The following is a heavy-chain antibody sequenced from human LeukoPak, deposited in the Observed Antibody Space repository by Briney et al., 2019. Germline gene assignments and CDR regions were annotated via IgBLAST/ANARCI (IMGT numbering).Heavy chain of an antibody. J-gene: IGHJ4*02. V-gene: IGHV1-24*01. Sequence: GASVKVSCKVSGYTLTELSMHWVRQAPGKGLEWMGGFDPEDGETIYAQKFQGRVTMTEGTSTDTAYMELSSLRSEDTAVYYCATGAGLLWFGELLIDYWGQGTLVTVSS. D-gene: IGHD3-10*01. CDR2: FDPEDGET. CDR3: ATGAGLLWFGELLIDY. CDR1: GYTLTELS.